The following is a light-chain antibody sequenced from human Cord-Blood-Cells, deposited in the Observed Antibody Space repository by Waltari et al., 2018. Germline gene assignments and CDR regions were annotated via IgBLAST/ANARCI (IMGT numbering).Light chain of an antibody. V-gene: IGKV4-1*01. CDR2: WAS. CDR1: QSVLYSSNHKNY. CDR3: QQYYSTPYT. Sequence: DIVMTQSPDSLAVSLGERATINCKSSQSVLYSSNHKNYLAWYQQKQGQPPKLLIYWASTRESGVPDRFSGSGSGTDFTLTISSLQAEDVAVYYCQQYYSTPYTFGQGTKLEIK. J-gene: IGKJ2*01.